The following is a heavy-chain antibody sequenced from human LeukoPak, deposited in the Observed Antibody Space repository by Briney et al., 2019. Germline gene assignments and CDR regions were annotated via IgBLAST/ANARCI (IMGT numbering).Heavy chain of an antibody. J-gene: IGHJ6*03. CDR3: AKRRGGFLLGHYYYYMDV. V-gene: IGHV3-23*01. CDR2: ISGSGGST. CDR1: GFTFSSYA. Sequence: PGGSLRLSCAASGFTFSSYAMSWVRQAPGKGLEWVSAISGSGGSTYYADSVKGRFTISRDNSKNTLYLQMNSLRAEDTAVYYCAKRRGGFLLGHYYYYMDVWGKGTTVTVSS. D-gene: IGHD2-15*01.